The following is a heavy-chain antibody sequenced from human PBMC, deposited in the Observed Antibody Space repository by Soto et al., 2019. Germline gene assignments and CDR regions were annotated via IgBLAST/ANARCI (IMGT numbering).Heavy chain of an antibody. V-gene: IGHV4-34*01. Sequence: SESLSLTAAAHGGSFHGYYWTWNHQPPGTGLEWIGEINHSGSTNYNPSLKSRVTISVDTSKNQFSLKLTSVTAADTAVYYCARPYGSGYAVNWFDPWGQGTLVT. CDR1: GGSFHGYY. CDR2: INHSGST. J-gene: IGHJ5*02. CDR3: ARPYGSGYAVNWFDP. D-gene: IGHD3-10*01.